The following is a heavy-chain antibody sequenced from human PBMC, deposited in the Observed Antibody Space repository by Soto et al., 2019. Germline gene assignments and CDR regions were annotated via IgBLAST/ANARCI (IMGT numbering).Heavy chain of an antibody. J-gene: IGHJ4*02. D-gene: IGHD3-22*01. CDR1: GYTFSNNG. CDR2: INPSDGNR. CDR3: ARDRLRGYDSSGFYS. V-gene: IGHV1-18*01. Sequence: GASVKVSCKASGYTFSNNGMSWVRQAPGQGLEWMGWINPSDGNRNFAQKFEDRVTMTTATSTNTVFLELRSLKSDDTAIYYCARDRLRGYDSSGFYSWGQGTMVTVS.